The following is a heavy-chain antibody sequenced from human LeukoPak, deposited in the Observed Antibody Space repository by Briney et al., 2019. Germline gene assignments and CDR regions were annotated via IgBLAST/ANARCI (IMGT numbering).Heavy chain of an antibody. D-gene: IGHD4-17*01. Sequence: PSETLSLTCTVSGGSINNYYWSWIRQPPGKGLEWIGFIYYRGSTNYNPSLKSRVTFSVDTSKNQFSLKLNSVTAADTAVYYCARGGDYGDLRYFDYWGQGTLVTVSS. CDR3: ARGGDYGDLRYFDY. CDR2: IYYRGST. CDR1: GGSINNYY. J-gene: IGHJ4*02. V-gene: IGHV4-59*01.